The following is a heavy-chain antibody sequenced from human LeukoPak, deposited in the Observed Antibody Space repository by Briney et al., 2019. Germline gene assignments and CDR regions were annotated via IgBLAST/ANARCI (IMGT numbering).Heavy chain of an antibody. J-gene: IGHJ4*02. CDR1: GYTFTNYG. CDR3: ARTTNWNYAVY. D-gene: IGHD1-7*01. CDR2: INPNSGGT. Sequence: ASVKVSCKASGYTFTNYGLSWVRQAPGQGLEWMGWINPNSGGTNYAQKFQGRVTMTRDTSISTAYMELSRLRSDDTAVYYCARTTNWNYAVYWGQGTLVTVSS. V-gene: IGHV1-2*02.